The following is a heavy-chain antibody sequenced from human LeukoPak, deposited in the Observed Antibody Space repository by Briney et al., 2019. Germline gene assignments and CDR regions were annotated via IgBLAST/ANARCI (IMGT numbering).Heavy chain of an antibody. D-gene: IGHD6-19*01. CDR3: AKGSGPNGQWLVPFDY. Sequence: GGSLRLSCAASGCTFSSYAMSWVRQAPGKGLEWVSVIDGSGVNTNYADSVKGRFTISRDNSANTLYLQMNSLRAEDTAVYYCAKGSGPNGQWLVPFDYWGPGTLVTASS. CDR1: GCTFSSYA. CDR2: IDGSGVNT. V-gene: IGHV3-23*01. J-gene: IGHJ4*02.